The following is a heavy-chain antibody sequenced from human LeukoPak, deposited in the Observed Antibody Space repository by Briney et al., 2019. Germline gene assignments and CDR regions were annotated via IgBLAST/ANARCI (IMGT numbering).Heavy chain of an antibody. CDR2: IYPGDSDT. V-gene: IGHV5-51*01. Sequence: GESLKISCKGSGYSFTNYWIGWVRQMPGKGLEWMGIIYPGDSDTRYSPSFQGQVTISADKSISTAYLQWSSLKASDTAMYYCARPDCSGGSCYAIDYWGQGTLVTVSS. CDR3: ARPDCSGGSCYAIDY. D-gene: IGHD2-15*01. J-gene: IGHJ4*02. CDR1: GYSFTNYW.